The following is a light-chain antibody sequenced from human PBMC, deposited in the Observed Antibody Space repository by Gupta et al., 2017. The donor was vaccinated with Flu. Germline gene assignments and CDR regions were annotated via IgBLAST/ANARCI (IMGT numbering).Light chain of an antibody. CDR3: QSYDSSLSGFVV. J-gene: IGLJ2*01. Sequence: QSVLTQPPSVSGAPGQRVTISCTGSSSNIGAGYDVHWYQQSPGTAPKLLIYDNNNRPSGVPDRFSGSKSGTSASLAITGLQAEDESDYYGQSYDSSLSGFVVFGGGTKLTVL. CDR2: DNN. V-gene: IGLV1-40*01. CDR1: SSNIGAGYD.